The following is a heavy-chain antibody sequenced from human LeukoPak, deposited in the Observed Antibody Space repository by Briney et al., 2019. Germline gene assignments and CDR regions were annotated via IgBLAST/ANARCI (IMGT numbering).Heavy chain of an antibody. J-gene: IGHJ4*02. CDR1: GFTFDDYA. CDR3: AKGETYYYGSGSYYFDY. CDR2: ISWNSGSI. V-gene: IGHV3-9*01. Sequence: GRSLRLSCAASGFTFDDYAMHWVRQAPGKGLEWVSVISWNSGSIGYADSVKGRFTISRDNAKNSLYLQMNSLRAEDTALYYCAKGETYYYGSGSYYFDYWGQGTLVTVSS. D-gene: IGHD3-10*01.